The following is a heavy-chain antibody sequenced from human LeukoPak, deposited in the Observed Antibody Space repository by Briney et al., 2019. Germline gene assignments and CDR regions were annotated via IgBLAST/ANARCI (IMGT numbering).Heavy chain of an antibody. V-gene: IGHV4-31*03. Sequence: SETLSLTCTVSGGSISSGGYYWSWIRQHPGKGLEWIGYIYYSGSTYYNPSLKSRVTISVDTSKNQFSLKLSSVTAADTAVYYRARAVPGSSWYFDYWGQGTLVTVSS. CDR1: GGSISSGGYY. J-gene: IGHJ4*02. CDR3: ARAVPGSSWYFDY. CDR2: IYYSGST. D-gene: IGHD6-13*01.